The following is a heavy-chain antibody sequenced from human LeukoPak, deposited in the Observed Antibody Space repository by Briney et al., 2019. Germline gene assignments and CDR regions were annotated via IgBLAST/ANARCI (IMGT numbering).Heavy chain of an antibody. CDR2: IKQDGSEK. J-gene: IGHJ4*02. Sequence: GGSLRLSCAASGFTFSTYWMSWVRQAPGEGLEWVASIKQDGSEKYYVDSVKGRFTISKDDAKNSLYLKMNSLRAEDTAVYYCARARRYCSGGSCNGGNYFDYWGQGTLVTVSS. CDR3: ARARRYCSGGSCNGGNYFDY. CDR1: GFTFSTYW. V-gene: IGHV3-7*01. D-gene: IGHD2-15*01.